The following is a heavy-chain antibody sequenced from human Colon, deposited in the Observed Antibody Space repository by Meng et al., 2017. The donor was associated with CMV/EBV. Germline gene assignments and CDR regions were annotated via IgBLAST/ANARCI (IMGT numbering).Heavy chain of an antibody. CDR2: INPSGNT. V-gene: IGHV4-4*02. CDR1: GDSISNSKW. CDR3: TGRKVRSTGGQME. Sequence: QVQLQESGPGLGKPSGTLSLTCAVSGDSISNSKWWTWVRQSPGKGLEWIGEINPSGNTAYNPSLKSRVTISLDKSKNQFSVMLSFVTAADTAVYYCTGRKVRSTGGQMEWGQGTLVTVSS. J-gene: IGHJ4*02. D-gene: IGHD2-2*01.